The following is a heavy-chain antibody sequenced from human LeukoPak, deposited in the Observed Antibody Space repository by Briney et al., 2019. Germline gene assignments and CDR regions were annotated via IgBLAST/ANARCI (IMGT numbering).Heavy chain of an antibody. CDR1: GGSITTTNY. CDR2: ISLAGRT. D-gene: IGHD6-6*01. CDR3: ARWYSSSFDY. J-gene: IGHJ4*02. V-gene: IGHV4-4*02. Sequence: PSETLSLTCGVSGGSITTTNYWSWVRQPPGGGLEWIGEISLAGRTRYNPSLQSRVHISIDESKNHLSLNLSSVTAADTAVYYCARWYSSSFDYWGQGTLVTVSS.